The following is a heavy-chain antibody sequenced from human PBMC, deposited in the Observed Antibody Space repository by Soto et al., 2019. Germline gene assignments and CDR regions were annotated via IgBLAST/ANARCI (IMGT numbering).Heavy chain of an antibody. D-gene: IGHD6-13*01. CDR2: IVVDSGNT. CDR1: GFTFSNSV. Sequence: QMQLVQSGPEVKKPGTSVTVSCKASGFTFSNSVMQWVRQARGQRLEWIGWIVVDSGNTNYAQKFQERVTITRDMSTSTAYMELSSLRSEDTAIYYCAADPRGSSTWTSYYYYAMDVWGQGTTVTVSS. V-gene: IGHV1-58*02. CDR3: AADPRGSSTWTSYYYYAMDV. J-gene: IGHJ6*02.